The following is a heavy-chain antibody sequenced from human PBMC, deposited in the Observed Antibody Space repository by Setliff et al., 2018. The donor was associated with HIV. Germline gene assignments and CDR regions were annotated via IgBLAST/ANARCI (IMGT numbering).Heavy chain of an antibody. D-gene: IGHD6-13*01. V-gene: IGHV1-18*01. J-gene: IGHJ4*02. Sequence: ASVKVSCKASGYTFTSYGITWVRQAPGQGLEWMGWISAYNGNTNYAQKLQGRVTLTTDTSTSTAYMELRSPTSDDTAVYFCARKGQQLPIDYWGQGTLVTVSS. CDR2: ISAYNGNT. CDR3: ARKGQQLPIDY. CDR1: GYTFTSYG.